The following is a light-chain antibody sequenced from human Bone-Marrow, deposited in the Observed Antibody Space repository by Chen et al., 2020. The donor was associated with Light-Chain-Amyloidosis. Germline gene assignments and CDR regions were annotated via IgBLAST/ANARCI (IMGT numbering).Light chain of an antibody. J-gene: IGLJ3*02. CDR2: DAS. CDR1: SSDVGGNNY. Sequence: QSALTQPASVSGSPGQPITISCPGTSSDVGGNNYVSWYQNHPGEAPNLMIYDASTRPPGVSNRFSGSNSGNTASLTISGLQAEDEADYYCSSFTSRSTRVFGGGTKLTVL. V-gene: IGLV2-14*01. CDR3: SSFTSRSTRV.